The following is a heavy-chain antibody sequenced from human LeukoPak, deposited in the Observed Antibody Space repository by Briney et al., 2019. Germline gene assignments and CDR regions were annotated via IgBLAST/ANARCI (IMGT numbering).Heavy chain of an antibody. CDR2: IIPIFGTA. CDR3: ARDGRSRGDGYNYYFDY. Sequence: SVKVSCKASGGTFSSHAISWVRQAPGQGLEWMGGIIPIFGTANYAQKFQGRVTITTDESTSTAYTELSSLRSEDTAVYYCARDGRSRGDGYNYYFDYWGQGTLVTVSS. D-gene: IGHD5-24*01. J-gene: IGHJ4*02. CDR1: GGTFSSHA. V-gene: IGHV1-69*05.